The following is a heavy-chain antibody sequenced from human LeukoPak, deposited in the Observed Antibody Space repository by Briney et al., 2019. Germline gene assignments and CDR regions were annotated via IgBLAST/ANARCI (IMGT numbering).Heavy chain of an antibody. CDR1: GGSIASYY. CDR2: IYSSGST. J-gene: IGHJ5*02. CDR3: ARSATYDYVWGSYRYYDP. Sequence: SETLSLTYSVSGGSIASYYWTWIRQPPGKGLEWLGYIYSSGSTTYNPSLQSRVTISVDTSRNQFSLKLTSVTTADTAIYYCARSATYDYVWGSYRYYDPWGQGTLVTVSS. D-gene: IGHD3-16*02. V-gene: IGHV4-59*01.